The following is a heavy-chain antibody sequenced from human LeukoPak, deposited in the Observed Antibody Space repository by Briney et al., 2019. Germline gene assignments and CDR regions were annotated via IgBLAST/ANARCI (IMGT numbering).Heavy chain of an antibody. D-gene: IGHD6-13*01. CDR3: ARPAGMAAAGEAFDI. J-gene: IGHJ3*02. CDR1: GGSISSYY. CDR2: IYYSGST. V-gene: IGHV4-59*01. Sequence: SETLSLTCTVSGGSISSYYWSWIRQPPGKGLEWIGYIYYSGSTNYNPSLKSRVTISVDTSKNQFSLKLSSVTAADTAVYYCARPAGMAAAGEAFDIWGQGTMVTVSS.